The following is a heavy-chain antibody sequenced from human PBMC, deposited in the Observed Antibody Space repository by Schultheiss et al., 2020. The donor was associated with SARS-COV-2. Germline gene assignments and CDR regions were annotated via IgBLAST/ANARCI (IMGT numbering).Heavy chain of an antibody. V-gene: IGHV3-48*01. CDR3: ARDSIDYGDYGPSRSDAFDI. D-gene: IGHD4-17*01. CDR2: ISSSGSTI. J-gene: IGHJ3*02. Sequence: GGSLRLSCAASGFTFSSYWMSWVRQAPGKGLEWVSYISSSGSTIYYADSVKGRFTISRDNAKNSLYLQMNSLRAEDTAVYYCARDSIDYGDYGPSRSDAFDIWGQGTMVTVSS. CDR1: GFTFSSYW.